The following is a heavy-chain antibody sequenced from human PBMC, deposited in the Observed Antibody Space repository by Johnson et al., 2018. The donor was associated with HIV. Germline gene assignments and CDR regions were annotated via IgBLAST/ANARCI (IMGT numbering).Heavy chain of an antibody. V-gene: IGHV3-7*01. Sequence: VQLVESGGDLVQPGGSLRLSCVASGFPFSNYWMSWVRQAPGKGLEWLANIKEDGSDDYYVDSLKGRFTISRDNTQNSLYLQMNSLRAEDTAVYYGAREGYSGSPNGRGAFDIWGQGTMATVSS. CDR2: IKEDGSDD. CDR1: GFPFSNYW. J-gene: IGHJ3*02. CDR3: AREGYSGSPNGRGAFDI. D-gene: IGHD1-26*01.